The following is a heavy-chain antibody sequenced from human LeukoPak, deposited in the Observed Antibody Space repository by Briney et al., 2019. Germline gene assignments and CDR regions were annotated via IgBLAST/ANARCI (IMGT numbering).Heavy chain of an antibody. D-gene: IGHD3-10*01. CDR2: ISGSGGST. Sequence: GGSLRLSCAASGFTFSNYAMSWARQAPGKGLEWVSAISGSGGSTYYADSVKGRFTISRDNSKNTLYLQMNSLRAEDTAVYYCTKGTIWSPFDYWGQGTLVTVSS. J-gene: IGHJ4*02. CDR3: TKGTIWSPFDY. CDR1: GFTFSNYA. V-gene: IGHV3-23*01.